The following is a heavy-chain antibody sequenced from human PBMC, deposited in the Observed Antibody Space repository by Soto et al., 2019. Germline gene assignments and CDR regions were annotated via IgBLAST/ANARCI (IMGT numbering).Heavy chain of an antibody. V-gene: IGHV4-39*01. J-gene: IGHJ4*02. CDR2: ISYSGRP. CDR1: GDSISNTDYY. D-gene: IGHD2-2*01. CDR3: ARPYCTIISCTEIW. Sequence: SETLSLTCTVSGDSISNTDYYWGWIRQPPGKGLEWIGSISYSGRPYYNAALESRVTISVDKSKNQFSLRLTTVTAADTAVYYCARPYCTIISCTEIWWGPGTLVTVSS.